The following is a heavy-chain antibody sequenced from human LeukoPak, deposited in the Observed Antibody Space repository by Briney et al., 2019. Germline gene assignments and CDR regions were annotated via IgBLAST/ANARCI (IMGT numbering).Heavy chain of an antibody. CDR2: XXXXGGST. Sequence: GGSLRLSCAASGFTFXXXXMSWVRQAPGKGXXXXXXXXXXGGSTYYAXSXXXXXXIXXDNSKNTLYLQMNSLRAEDTAVYYCXXXGYCSSTSCYEANWFDPWGQGTLVTVSS. D-gene: IGHD2-2*01. CDR3: XXXGYCSSTSCYEANWFDP. V-gene: IGHV3-23*01. J-gene: IGHJ5*02. CDR1: GFTFXXXX.